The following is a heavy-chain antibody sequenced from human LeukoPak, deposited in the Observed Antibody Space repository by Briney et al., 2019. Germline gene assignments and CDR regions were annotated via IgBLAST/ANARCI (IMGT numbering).Heavy chain of an antibody. Sequence: KSSQTLSLTCTVSGGSISSGGYYWSWIRQHPGKGLEWIGYIYYSGSTYYNPSLKSRVTISVDTSKNQFSLKLSSVTAADTAVYYCARDPPEGGAFDIWGRGTMVTVSS. D-gene: IGHD3-16*01. J-gene: IGHJ3*02. CDR3: ARDPPEGGAFDI. CDR2: IYYSGST. V-gene: IGHV4-31*03. CDR1: GGSISSGGYY.